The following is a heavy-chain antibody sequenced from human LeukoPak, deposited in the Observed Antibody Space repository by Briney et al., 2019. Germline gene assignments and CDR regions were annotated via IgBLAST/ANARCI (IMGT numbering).Heavy chain of an antibody. D-gene: IGHD3-22*01. Sequence: SETLSLTCTVSGGSISSSSYYWGWIRQPPGKGLEWIGSIYYSGSTYYNPSLKSRVTISVDTSKNQFSLKLGPVTAADTAVYYCARDNYDSSGYYGHWGQGTLVTVSS. J-gene: IGHJ4*02. CDR2: IYYSGST. CDR3: ARDNYDSSGYYGH. CDR1: GGSISSSSYY. V-gene: IGHV4-39*07.